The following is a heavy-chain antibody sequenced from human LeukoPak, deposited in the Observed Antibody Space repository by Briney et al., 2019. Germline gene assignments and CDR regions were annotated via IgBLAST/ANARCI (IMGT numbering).Heavy chain of an antibody. CDR2: INHSGNT. CDR1: GGSLSGYY. Sequence: PSETLSLTCAVHGGSLSGYYWSWIRQPPGKGLEWIGEINHSGNTNYNPSLKSRVTISVDTSKNQLSLKLSSVTAADTAVYYCAREKGYCSGGRCYGGTFDYWGQGTLVTVSS. J-gene: IGHJ4*02. D-gene: IGHD2-15*01. CDR3: AREKGYCSGGRCYGGTFDY. V-gene: IGHV4-34*01.